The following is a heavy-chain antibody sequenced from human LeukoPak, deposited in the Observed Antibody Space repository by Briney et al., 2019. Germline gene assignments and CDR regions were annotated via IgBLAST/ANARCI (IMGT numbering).Heavy chain of an antibody. D-gene: IGHD3-22*01. CDR3: ARSNGYGLIDI. CDR1: GVSFSGYY. J-gene: IGHJ3*02. Sequence: SETLSLTCAGYGVSFSGYYWSWIRQPPGKGLEWIGEINHSGSTNYNPSLKSRVTISLDTSRNQFSLKLNSVTAADTAVYYCARSNGYGLIDIWGQGTMVTVSS. V-gene: IGHV4-34*01. CDR2: INHSGST.